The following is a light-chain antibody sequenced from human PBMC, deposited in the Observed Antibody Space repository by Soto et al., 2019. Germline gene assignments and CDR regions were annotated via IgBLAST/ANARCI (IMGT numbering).Light chain of an antibody. CDR3: CSYATTTL. Sequence: QSALTQPASVSGSPGQSITISCTGTSSDVGSYDLASWYQQHPGNAPKLMIYEVNKRPSGVSNRFSGSKSGNTASLTISGLQAEDEADYYCCSYATTTLFGGGTKVTVL. V-gene: IGLV2-23*02. J-gene: IGLJ2*01. CDR2: EVN. CDR1: SSDVGSYDL.